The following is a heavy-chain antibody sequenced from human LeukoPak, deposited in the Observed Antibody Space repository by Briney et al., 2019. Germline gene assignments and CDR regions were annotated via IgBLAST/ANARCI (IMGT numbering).Heavy chain of an antibody. CDR1: GYTFTSYD. Sequence: ASVKVSCKAPGYTFTSYDINWVRQATGQGLEWMGWMNPNSGNTGYAQKFQGRVTMTRNTSISTAYMELSSLRSEDTAVYYCASGIGFGEFIDYWGQGTLVTVSS. CDR2: MNPNSGNT. V-gene: IGHV1-8*01. J-gene: IGHJ4*02. D-gene: IGHD3-10*01. CDR3: ASGIGFGEFIDY.